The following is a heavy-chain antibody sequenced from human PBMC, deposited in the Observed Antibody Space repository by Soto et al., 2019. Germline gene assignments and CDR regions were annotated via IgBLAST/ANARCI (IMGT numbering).Heavy chain of an antibody. CDR1: GFILSDSY. CDR3: ARDSISLAGAIEY. CDR2: ISSSGSSI. D-gene: IGHD6-19*01. V-gene: IGHV3-11*01. Sequence: GGSLRLSCAASGFILSDSYMSWIRQAPGKGLEWVSYISSSGSSIYYGDSVKGRFTISRDNAKNSLYLQMNSLRAEDTAVYYCARDSISLAGAIEYWGQGTLVTVSS. J-gene: IGHJ4*02.